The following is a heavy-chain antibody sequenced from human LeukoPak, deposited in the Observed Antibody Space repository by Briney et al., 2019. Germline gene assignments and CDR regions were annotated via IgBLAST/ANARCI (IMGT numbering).Heavy chain of an antibody. D-gene: IGHD6-19*01. CDR1: GYSISSGYY. CDR3: ARVVAVANGFDY. CDR2: IYHSGST. J-gene: IGHJ4*02. V-gene: IGHV4-38-2*02. Sequence: PSETLSLTCTVSGYSISSGYYWGWIRQPPGKGLEWIGSIYHSGSTYYNPSLKSRVTISVDTSKNQFSLKLSSVTAADTAVYYCARVVAVANGFDYWGQGTLVTVSS.